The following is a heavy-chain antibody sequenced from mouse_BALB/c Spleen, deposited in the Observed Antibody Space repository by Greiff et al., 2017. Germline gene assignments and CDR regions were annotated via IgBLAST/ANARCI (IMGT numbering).Heavy chain of an antibody. CDR3: ARITTVVADYFDY. V-gene: IGHV5-9-3*01. Sequence: EVQLVESGGGLVKPGGSLKLSCAASGFTFSSYAMSWVRQTPEKRLEWVATISSGGSYTYYPDSVKGRFTISRDNAKNTLYLQMSSLRSEDTAMYYCARITTVVADYFDYWGQGTTLTVSS. D-gene: IGHD1-1*01. CDR1: GFTFSSYA. CDR2: ISSGGSYT. J-gene: IGHJ2*01.